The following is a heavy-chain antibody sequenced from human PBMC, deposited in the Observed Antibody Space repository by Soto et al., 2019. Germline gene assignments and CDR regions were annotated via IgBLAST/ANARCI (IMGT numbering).Heavy chain of an antibody. CDR2: ISDGGTRT. J-gene: IGHJ4*02. V-gene: IGHV3-23*01. Sequence: EVQLLESGGDSVQPGGSLRLSCVASGFIFSDYAMCWVSQAPGKGREWVSAISDGGTRTYYVDSVKGRSIISRDNSQKTLYMQMSSLRVEDSAVYYCAKDVAGVNWGQGTLLIVSS. D-gene: IGHD6-19*01. CDR1: GFIFSDYA. CDR3: AKDVAGVN.